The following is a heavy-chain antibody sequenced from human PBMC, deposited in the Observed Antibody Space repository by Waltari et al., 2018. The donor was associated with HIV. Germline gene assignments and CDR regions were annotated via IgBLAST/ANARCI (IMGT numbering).Heavy chain of an antibody. V-gene: IGHV4-61*02. CDR2: IYPSGST. D-gene: IGHD2-15*01. CDR3: AGVFCSGGSCYGDGRYCMDV. Sequence: QVQLQESGPGLVKPLQTLSLTCTVSGGSISSGSYYWNWIRQPAGKGLEWIGRIYPSGSTNYSPSRKSLVTMSVAPSKNQFSLKLSSVPAADTAVYYCAGVFCSGGSCYGDGRYCMDVWGQGTTVTVSS. J-gene: IGHJ6*02. CDR1: GGSISSGSYY.